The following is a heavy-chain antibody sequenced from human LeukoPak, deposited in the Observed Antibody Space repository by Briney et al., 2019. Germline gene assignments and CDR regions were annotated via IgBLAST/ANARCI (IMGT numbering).Heavy chain of an antibody. D-gene: IGHD3-22*01. Sequence: GGSLRLSCAASGFTFSSYGMHWVRQAPGKGLEWVAVISYDGSNKYYADSVKGRFTISRDNSKNTLYLQVNSLRANETAVYYCAKDLRYYYDSSGYYLDAFDIWGQGTMVTVSS. CDR3: AKDLRYYYDSSGYYLDAFDI. V-gene: IGHV3-30*18. J-gene: IGHJ3*02. CDR1: GFTFSSYG. CDR2: ISYDGSNK.